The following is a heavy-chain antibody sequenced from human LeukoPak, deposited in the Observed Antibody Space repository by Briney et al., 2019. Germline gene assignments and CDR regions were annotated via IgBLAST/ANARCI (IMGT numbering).Heavy chain of an antibody. V-gene: IGHV3-23*01. CDR1: GFTFSSYA. J-gene: IGHJ4*02. CDR2: ISGSSGST. CDR3: ATEGYPGYSSIFYDY. Sequence: GGSLRLSCAASGFTFSSYAMSWVRQAPGKGLERVSTISGSSGSTYYADSVKGRFTISRDNSKNTLYLQMNSLRAEDTAIYYCATEGYPGYSSIFYDYWGQGTLVTVSS. D-gene: IGHD6-13*01.